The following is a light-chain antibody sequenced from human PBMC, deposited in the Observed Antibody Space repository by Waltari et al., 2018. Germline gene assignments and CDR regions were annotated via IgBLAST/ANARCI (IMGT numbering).Light chain of an antibody. V-gene: IGKV4-1*01. J-gene: IGKJ1*01. CDR3: QQYYSSPRT. CDR1: QSVLYSSNNKYY. CDR2: WAS. Sequence: DIVMTQSPDSLAVSLGARATSNCKSSQSVLYSSNNKYYLAWYQHKPGQPPKLLIYWASIRESGVPDRFSGSGSGTDFTLTISSLQAEDVAVYYCQQYYSSPRTFGQGTKVEIK.